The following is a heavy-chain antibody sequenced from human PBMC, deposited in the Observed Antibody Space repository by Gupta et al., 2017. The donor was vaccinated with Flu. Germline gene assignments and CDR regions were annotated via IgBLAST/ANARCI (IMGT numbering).Heavy chain of an antibody. Sequence: EMQLVESGGGLVQPWGSLRLSCAASGFTFSSSYLQWVRQAPGKGLVWVSRINPDGSSTTYAESVKGRFTISRDNAKNTLYLQMNSLGDDDTAVYYCATVTSGCWGQGTLVTVSS. CDR3: ATVTSGC. J-gene: IGHJ4*02. CDR2: INPDGSST. V-gene: IGHV3-74*03. CDR1: GFTFSSSY. D-gene: IGHD4-17*01.